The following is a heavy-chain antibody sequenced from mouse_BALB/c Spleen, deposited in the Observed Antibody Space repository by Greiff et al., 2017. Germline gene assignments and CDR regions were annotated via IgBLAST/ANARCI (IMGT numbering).Heavy chain of an antibody. D-gene: IGHD1-2*01. J-gene: IGHJ4*01. V-gene: IGHV2-6-2*01. Sequence: VKVVESGPDLVAPSQSLSITCTVSGFSLTSYGVHWVRQPPGKGLEWLVVIWSDGSTTYNSALKSRLSISKDNSKSQVFLKMNSLQTDDTAMYYCARQVHYYGYYAMDYWGQGTSVTVSS. CDR2: IWSDGST. CDR3: ARQVHYYGYYAMDY. CDR1: GFSLTSYG.